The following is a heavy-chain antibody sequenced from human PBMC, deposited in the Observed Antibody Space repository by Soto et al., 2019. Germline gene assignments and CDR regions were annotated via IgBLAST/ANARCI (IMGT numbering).Heavy chain of an antibody. V-gene: IGHV1-69*12. CDR1: GGTFSSYD. D-gene: IGHD5-12*01. CDR3: ATAGDIVATIPRGY. J-gene: IGHJ4*02. Sequence: QVQLVQSGAEVKKPGSSVKVSCQASGGTFSSYDISWVRQAPGQGLEWTGGIIPIFGTANYAQKFQGRVTITADESTRTAYMELSSLRSEDTAVDYCATAGDIVATIPRGYWGQGPLVTVSS. CDR2: IIPIFGTA.